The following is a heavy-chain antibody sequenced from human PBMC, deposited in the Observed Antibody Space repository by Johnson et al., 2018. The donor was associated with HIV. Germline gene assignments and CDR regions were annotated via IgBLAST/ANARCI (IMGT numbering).Heavy chain of an antibody. CDR3: TRRGYYDSSGYAFDI. CDR2: IRSKANSYAT. Sequence: VQLVESGGGVVQPGRSLRLSCAASGFTFSSYAIHWVRQAPGKGLEWVGRIRSKANSYATAYAASVKGRFTISRDDSKNTAYLQMNSLKTEDTAVYYCTRRGYYDSSGYAFDIWGQGTMVTVSS. D-gene: IGHD3-22*01. J-gene: IGHJ3*02. CDR1: GFTFSSYA. V-gene: IGHV3-73*01.